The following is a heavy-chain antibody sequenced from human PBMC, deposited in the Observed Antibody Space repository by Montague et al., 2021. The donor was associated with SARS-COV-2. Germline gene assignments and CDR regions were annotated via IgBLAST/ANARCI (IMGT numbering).Heavy chain of an antibody. V-gene: IGHV4-34*12. CDR1: GASFSGYY. Sequence: SETLSLTCHVYGASFSGYYWSWVRQSPGKGLEWIGEVIHSGTTNYNPSLKGRVTISIDSSNDRFSLRLTSLTAADTGVYYCASGEFFYYGSGNYYRSALDDWGQGTTVTVS. D-gene: IGHD3-10*01. CDR3: ASGEFFYYGSGNYYRSALDD. CDR2: VIHSGTT. J-gene: IGHJ6*02.